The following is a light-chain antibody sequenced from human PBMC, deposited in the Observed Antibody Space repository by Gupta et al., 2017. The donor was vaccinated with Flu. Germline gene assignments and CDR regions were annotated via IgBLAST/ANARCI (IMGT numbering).Light chain of an antibody. CDR1: SSDVGNYNL. V-gene: IGLV2-23*02. CDR3: SPYVGNSFWV. CDR2: EVR. Sequence: HSALTQPASVSGSPGQSITISCTGTSSDVGNYNLVYWYQHHPDKAHKLVFYEVRRRPAGLSYRFSGSNSGNTASLTISGPQDEDESDYYCSPYVGNSFWVFGGGTKLTVL. J-gene: IGLJ3*02.